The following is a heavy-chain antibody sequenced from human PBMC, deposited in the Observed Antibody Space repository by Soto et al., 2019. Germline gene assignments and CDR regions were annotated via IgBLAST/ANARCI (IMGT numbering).Heavy chain of an antibody. CDR2: INAGNGNT. D-gene: IGHD4-17*01. V-gene: IGHV1-3*01. CDR1: GYTFTSYA. J-gene: IGHJ4*02. Sequence: ASVKVSCKASGYTFTSYAMHWVRQAPGQRLEWMGWINAGNGNTKYSQKFQGRVTITRDTSASTAYMELSSLRSEDTAVYYCARDRIPDYGDYSDGFDYWGQGTLVTVSS. CDR3: ARDRIPDYGDYSDGFDY.